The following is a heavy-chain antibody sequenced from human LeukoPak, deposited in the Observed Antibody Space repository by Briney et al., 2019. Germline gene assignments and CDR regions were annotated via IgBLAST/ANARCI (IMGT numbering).Heavy chain of an antibody. CDR1: GFTFSTYA. D-gene: IGHD6-6*01. CDR3: ANWIGSSSRDY. J-gene: IGHJ4*02. V-gene: IGHV3-23*01. Sequence: PGGSLRLSCAASGFTFSTYAMTWVRQAPGKGLEWVSGINSNGDEIYYADSVRGRCTISRDNSNNALYLQMDSLRAEDTAVCYCANWIGSSSRDYWGQGTLVTVSS. CDR2: INSNGDEI.